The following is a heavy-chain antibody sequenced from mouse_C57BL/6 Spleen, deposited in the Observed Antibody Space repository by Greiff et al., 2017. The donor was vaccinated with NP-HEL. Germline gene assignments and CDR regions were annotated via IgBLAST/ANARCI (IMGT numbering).Heavy chain of an antibody. CDR3: ARCMGYLNRYFDV. D-gene: IGHD3-1*01. Sequence: VQLQQPGAELVKPGASVKLSCKASGYTFTSYWMQWVKQRPGQGLEWIGEIDPSDSYTNYNQKFKGKATLTVDTSSSTAYMQLSSLTSEDSAVYYCARCMGYLNRYFDVWGTGTTVTVSS. CDR2: IDPSDSYT. V-gene: IGHV1-50*01. CDR1: GYTFTSYW. J-gene: IGHJ1*03.